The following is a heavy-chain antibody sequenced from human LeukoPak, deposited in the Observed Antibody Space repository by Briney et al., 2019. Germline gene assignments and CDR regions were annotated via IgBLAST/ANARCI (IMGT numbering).Heavy chain of an antibody. D-gene: IGHD2-21*02. CDR1: GFTFSSYA. J-gene: IGHJ4*02. V-gene: IGHV3-30-3*01. Sequence: GGSLRLSCAASGFTFSSYAMHWVRQAPGKGLEWVAAISYDGSNKYYADSVKGRFTISRDNSKNTLYLQMNSLRAEDTAVYYCARTPYCGGDCLYYFDYWGQGTLVTVSS. CDR2: ISYDGSNK. CDR3: ARTPYCGGDCLYYFDY.